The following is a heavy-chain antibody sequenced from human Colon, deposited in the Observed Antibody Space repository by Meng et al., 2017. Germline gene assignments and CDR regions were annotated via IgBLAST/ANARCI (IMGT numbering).Heavy chain of an antibody. J-gene: IGHJ4*02. CDR1: GDSITNHNW. D-gene: IGHD2-15*01. CDR3: ARAAAWRTQSVDY. Sequence: QVQLRESGPALVKPSETLSLTCAVSGDSITNHNWWAWVRQPPGRGLEWIGSIGHSGITYYTPSLKSRVTVSIDTSKSQFSLKLSSVTAADTAVYYCARAAAWRTQSVDYWGQGTLVTVSS. V-gene: IGHV4-4*02. CDR2: IGHSGIT.